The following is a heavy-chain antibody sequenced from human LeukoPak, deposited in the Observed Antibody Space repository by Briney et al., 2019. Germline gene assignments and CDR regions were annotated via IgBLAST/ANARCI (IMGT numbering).Heavy chain of an antibody. CDR3: ARDYAGSPDY. CDR2: INGDGSTT. V-gene: IGHV3-74*03. CDR1: GFTFSTYW. J-gene: IGHJ4*02. Sequence: GGSLRLSCTASGFTFSTYWINWVRHSPGKGLVWVALINGDGSTTTHADSVKGRFTISRDNAKNTAYLQMNSLRDEDTAVYFCARDYAGSPDYWGQGTLVTVSA. D-gene: IGHD3-10*01.